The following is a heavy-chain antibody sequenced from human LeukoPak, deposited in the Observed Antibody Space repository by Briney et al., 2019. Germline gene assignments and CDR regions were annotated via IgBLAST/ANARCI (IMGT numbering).Heavy chain of an antibody. CDR1: GFTFSSYG. J-gene: IGHJ4*02. CDR2: IRYDGSNK. CDR3: TTPLLSDDFWSGYLPGQDY. Sequence: RPGGSLRLSCAASGFTFSSYGMHWVRQAPGKGLEWVAFIRYDGSNKYYADSVKGRFTISRDNSKNTLYLQMNSLRAEDTAVYYCTTPLLSDDFWSGYLPGQDYWGQGTLVTVSS. D-gene: IGHD3-3*01. V-gene: IGHV3-30*02.